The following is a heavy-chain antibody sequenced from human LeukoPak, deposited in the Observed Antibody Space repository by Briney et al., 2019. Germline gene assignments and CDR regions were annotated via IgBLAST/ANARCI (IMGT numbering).Heavy chain of an antibody. D-gene: IGHD3-10*01. CDR1: GYTFINSG. V-gene: IGHV1-18*01. CDR2: IRDYTYNA. CDR3: AKAPRTMDGDAFDI. J-gene: IGHJ3*02. Sequence: ASVKVSCKAYGYTFINSGITWMRQAPGQGLEWMGWIRDYTYNANYAQKFQGRVTMTTDTVTNTVFLELKSLRSDDTAVYYCAKAPRTMDGDAFDIWGQGTMVTVSS.